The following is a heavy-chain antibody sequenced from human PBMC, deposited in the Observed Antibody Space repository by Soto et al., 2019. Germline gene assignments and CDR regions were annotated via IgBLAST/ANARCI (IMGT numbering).Heavy chain of an antibody. CDR3: ARDRRHCTNGVCPGNWFDP. J-gene: IGHJ5*02. CDR1: GFTFSSYA. Sequence: GGSLRLSCAASGFTFSSYAMHWVRQAPGKGLEWVAVISYDGSNKYYADSVKGRFTISRDNSKNTLYLQMNSLRAEDTAVYYCARDRRHCTNGVCPGNWFDPWGQGTLVTVSS. D-gene: IGHD2-8*01. CDR2: ISYDGSNK. V-gene: IGHV3-30-3*01.